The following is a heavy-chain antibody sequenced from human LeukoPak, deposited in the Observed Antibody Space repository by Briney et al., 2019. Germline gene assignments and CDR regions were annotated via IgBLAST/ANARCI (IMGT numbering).Heavy chain of an antibody. V-gene: IGHV4-59*01. J-gene: IGHJ6*02. Sequence: SETLSLTCSVSGGSMTNLYWTWIRQPPGKGLEWIGDIYDSGSTRYNTSLESRVTISVDTSKNQFSLKLSSVTAGDTAVYYCAKGGSTNFYYGDVWGQGTTVTVSS. CDR3: AKGGSTNFYYGDV. CDR1: GGSMTNLY. D-gene: IGHD2/OR15-2a*01. CDR2: IYDSGST.